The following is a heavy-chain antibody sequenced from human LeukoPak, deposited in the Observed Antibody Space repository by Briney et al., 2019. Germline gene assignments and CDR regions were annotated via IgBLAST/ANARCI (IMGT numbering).Heavy chain of an antibody. CDR3: ASPSGHYYYDSTELARYYYYYMDV. Sequence: SVKVSCKASGGAFSSYAISWVRQAPGQGLEWMGGIIPIFGTANYAQKFQGRVTITADKSTSTAYMELSSLRSEDTAVYYCASPSGHYYYDSTELARYYYYYMDVWGKGITVTVSS. D-gene: IGHD3-22*01. CDR2: IIPIFGTA. J-gene: IGHJ6*03. V-gene: IGHV1-69*06. CDR1: GGAFSSYA.